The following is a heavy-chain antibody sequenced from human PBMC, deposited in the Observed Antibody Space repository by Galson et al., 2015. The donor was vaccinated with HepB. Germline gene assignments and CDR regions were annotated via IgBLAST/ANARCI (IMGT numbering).Heavy chain of an antibody. CDR1: GFTFSSYS. D-gene: IGHD6-6*01. CDR2: ISSRTNSI. Sequence: SLRLSCAASGFTFSSYSLNWVRQAPGKGLEWVSYISSRTNSIYYADSVKGRFTISRDNAQKSLFLQMNSLSVDDTAVYYCARERIEARQVYFDYWGQGTLVTVSS. J-gene: IGHJ4*02. CDR3: ARERIEARQVYFDY. V-gene: IGHV3-48*01.